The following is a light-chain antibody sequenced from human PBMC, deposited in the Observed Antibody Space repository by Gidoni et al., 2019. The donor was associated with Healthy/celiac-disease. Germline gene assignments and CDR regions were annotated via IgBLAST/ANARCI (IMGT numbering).Light chain of an antibody. CDR2: AAS. CDR1: QSISSY. Sequence: DIQMTQSPSSLSASVGDRVTITCRASQSISSYLNWNQQKPGKAPKLLIYAASILQSGVPSRFSGSGSGTDFTLTISSLQPEDFATYYCQQSYSTPRTFXGXTKVEIK. V-gene: IGKV1-39*01. CDR3: QQSYSTPRT. J-gene: IGKJ4*01.